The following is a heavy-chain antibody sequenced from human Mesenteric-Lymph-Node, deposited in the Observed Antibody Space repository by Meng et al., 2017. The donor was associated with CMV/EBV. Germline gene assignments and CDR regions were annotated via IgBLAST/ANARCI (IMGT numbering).Heavy chain of an antibody. CDR1: FSGYY. CDR3: ARVSRYCSGGSCYGLYYFDY. Sequence: FSGYYWSWIRQPPGKGLEWIGEINHSGSTNYNPSLKGRVTISVDTSKNQFSLKLSSVTAADTAVYYCARVSRYCSGGSCYGLYYFDYWGQGTLVTVSS. CDR2: INHSGST. J-gene: IGHJ4*02. V-gene: IGHV4-34*01. D-gene: IGHD2-15*01.